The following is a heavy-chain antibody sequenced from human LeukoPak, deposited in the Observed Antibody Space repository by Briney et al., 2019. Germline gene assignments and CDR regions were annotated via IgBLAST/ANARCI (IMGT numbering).Heavy chain of an antibody. D-gene: IGHD3-22*01. CDR3: ASHSPSHHDSSAYLDY. V-gene: IGHV3-11*01. Sequence: PGGSLRLSCAASGFTFSDYYMSWIRQAPGKGLEWVSYISSSGSMKYYADSVKGRFTISRDNAKKSLYLQMNSLRAEDTAVYYCASHSPSHHDSSAYLDYWGQGTLVTVSS. J-gene: IGHJ4*02. CDR2: ISSSGSMK. CDR1: GFTFSDYY.